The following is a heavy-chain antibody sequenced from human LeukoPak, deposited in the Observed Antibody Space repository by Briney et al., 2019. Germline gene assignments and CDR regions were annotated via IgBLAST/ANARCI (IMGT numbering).Heavy chain of an antibody. CDR3: ARAGGDFSGYDSDAFDI. CDR2: IYYSGST. Sequence: SETLSLTCTVSGGSIISHYWSWIRQPPGKGLEWIGYIYYSGSTNYNPSLKSRVTISVDMSKNQFSLQLNSVTPEDTAVYYCARAGGDFSGYDSDAFDIWGQGTMVTVSS. CDR1: GGSIISHY. V-gene: IGHV4-59*11. J-gene: IGHJ3*02. D-gene: IGHD5-12*01.